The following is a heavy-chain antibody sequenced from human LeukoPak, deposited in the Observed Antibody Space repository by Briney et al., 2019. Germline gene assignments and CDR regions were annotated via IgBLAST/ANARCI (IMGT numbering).Heavy chain of an antibody. Sequence: PGGSLRLSCAASGFTFSSYAMSWVRQAPGKGLEWVSAISGSGGSTYYADSVKGRFTISRDNSKNTLYLQMNSLRAEDTAVYYCTTGGGIAVAGTHDYWGQGTLVTVSS. J-gene: IGHJ4*02. V-gene: IGHV3-23*01. CDR2: ISGSGGST. CDR3: TTGGGIAVAGTHDY. CDR1: GFTFSSYA. D-gene: IGHD6-19*01.